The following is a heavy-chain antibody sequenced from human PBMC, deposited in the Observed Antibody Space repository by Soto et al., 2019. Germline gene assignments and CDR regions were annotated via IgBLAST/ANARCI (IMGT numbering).Heavy chain of an antibody. CDR3: AKDMPLFGFLTYYYDSSGYYRLFDY. J-gene: IGHJ4*02. V-gene: IGHV3-30*18. D-gene: IGHD3-22*01. Sequence: QVQLVESGGGVVQPGRSLGLSCAASGFTFSTYGMHWVRQAPGKGLEWVAVISYDGSNKYYADPVKGRFTISRDNSKNTLDLQMNSLRAEDTAVYYCAKDMPLFGFLTYYYDSSGYYRLFDYWGQGTLVTVSS. CDR2: ISYDGSNK. CDR1: GFTFSTYG.